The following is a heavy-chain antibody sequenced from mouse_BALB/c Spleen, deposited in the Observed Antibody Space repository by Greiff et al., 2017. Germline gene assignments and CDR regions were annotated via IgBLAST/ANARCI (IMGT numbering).Heavy chain of an antibody. V-gene: IGHV5-12-1*01. CDR1: GFAFSSYD. Sequence: DVKLVESGGGLVKPGVSLKLSCAASGFAFSSYDMSWVRQTPEKRLEWVAYISSGGGSTYYPDTVKGRFTISRDNAKNTLYLQMSSLKSEDTAMYYCARRRAWFAYWGQGTLVTVSA. J-gene: IGHJ3*01. CDR3: ARRRAWFAY. CDR2: ISSGGGST.